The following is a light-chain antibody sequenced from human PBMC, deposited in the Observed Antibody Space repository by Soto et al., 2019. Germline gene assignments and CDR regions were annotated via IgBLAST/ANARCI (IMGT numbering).Light chain of an antibody. V-gene: IGLV1-40*01. Sequence: QSVLTQPPSVSGAPGQRVSISCIGSSSNIGACYDVHWYQQLPGKAPRLLISGNNNRPSGVPDRFSGSRSGTSASLAITGLQAEDEADYYCQSYENSRFVVFGGGTKLTVL. CDR2: GNN. CDR3: QSYENSRFVV. J-gene: IGLJ2*01. CDR1: SSNIGACYD.